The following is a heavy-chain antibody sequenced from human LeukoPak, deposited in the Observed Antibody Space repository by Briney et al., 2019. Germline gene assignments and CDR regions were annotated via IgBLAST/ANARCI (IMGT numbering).Heavy chain of an antibody. CDR1: GFTFSSYS. CDR3: ARDDSGSWDAFDI. CDR2: ISSSSSYI. D-gene: IGHD6-13*01. Sequence: GGSLRLSCAASGFTFSSYSMNWVRQAPGKGLEWVSSISSSSSYIYYADSVKGRFTISRDNAKNSLYLQMNSLRAEDTAVYYCARDDSGSWDAFDIWGQGTMVTVSS. V-gene: IGHV3-21*01. J-gene: IGHJ3*02.